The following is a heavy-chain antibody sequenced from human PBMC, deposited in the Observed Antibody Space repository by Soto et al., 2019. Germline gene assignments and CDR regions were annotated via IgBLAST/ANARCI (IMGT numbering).Heavy chain of an antibody. CDR2: ISGSGGST. V-gene: IGHV3-23*01. CDR1: GFTFSSYA. CDR3: AKTPHADYYDSSGYYYLLTDY. Sequence: EVQLLESGGGLVQPGGSLRLSCAASGFTFSSYAMSWVHQAPGKGLEWVSAISGSGGSTYYADSVKGRFTISRDNSKNTLYLQMNSLRAEDTAVYYCAKTPHADYYDSSGYYYLLTDYWGQGTLVTVSS. J-gene: IGHJ4*02. D-gene: IGHD3-22*01.